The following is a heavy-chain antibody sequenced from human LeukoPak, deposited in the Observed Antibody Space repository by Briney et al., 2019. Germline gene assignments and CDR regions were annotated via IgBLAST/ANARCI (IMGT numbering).Heavy chain of an antibody. CDR2: ISGSGGST. CDR1: GFTFSSYA. J-gene: IGHJ5*02. V-gene: IGHV3-23*01. CDR3: AKDTLDYYDSSGSGNWFDP. Sequence: GGSLRLSCAASGFTFSSYAMSWVRQAPGKGLEWVSAISGSGGSTYYAGSVKGRFTISRDNSKNTLYLQMNSLRAEDTAVYYCAKDTLDYYDSSGSGNWFDPWGQGTLVTVSS. D-gene: IGHD3-22*01.